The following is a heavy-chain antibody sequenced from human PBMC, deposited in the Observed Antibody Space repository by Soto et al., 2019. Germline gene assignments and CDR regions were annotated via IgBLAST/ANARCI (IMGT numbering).Heavy chain of an antibody. D-gene: IGHD3-10*01. CDR3: AKHPTSLFSGRYYYYMDV. Sequence: GGSLRLSCAASGFIFTNYALSWVRQAPGKGLEWVSAISGSGGSTYSADSVKGRFTISRDNSKNTLYLQMNSLRAEDTAEYYCAKHPTSLFSGRYYYYMDVWGKGTTVTVSS. CDR2: ISGSGGST. CDR1: GFIFTNYA. V-gene: IGHV3-23*01. J-gene: IGHJ6*03.